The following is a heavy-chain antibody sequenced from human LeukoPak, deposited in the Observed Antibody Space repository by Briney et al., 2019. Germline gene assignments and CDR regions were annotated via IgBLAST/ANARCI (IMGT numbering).Heavy chain of an antibody. D-gene: IGHD1-7*01. V-gene: IGHV4-31*03. Sequence: SETLSLTCSVSGGSINSEGCYWSWIRQHPGKGLEYIGYIYRSGNTYYNPSLKSRLTISVDTSKNQFSLQLISVTAADTAVYYCARNYDDSLDFWGQGTLVTVSS. J-gene: IGHJ4*02. CDR2: IYRSGNT. CDR1: GGSINSEGCY. CDR3: ARNYDDSLDF.